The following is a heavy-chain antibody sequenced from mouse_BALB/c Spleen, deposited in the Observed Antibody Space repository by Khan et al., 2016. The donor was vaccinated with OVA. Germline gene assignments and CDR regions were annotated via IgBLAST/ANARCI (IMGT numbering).Heavy chain of an antibody. CDR3: ARRGDGYYFDY. V-gene: IGHV1-9*01. J-gene: IGHJ2*01. CDR2: ILPGSGST. CDR1: GYTFSSYW. D-gene: IGHD2-3*01. Sequence: QVQLKQSGAELMKPGASVKISCKATGYTFSSYWIEWVKQRPGHGLEWIGEILPGSGSTNYNEKFKGKATFTADTSSNTAYMQLSSLTSEDSAVYYCARRGDGYYFDYWGQGTTLTVSS.